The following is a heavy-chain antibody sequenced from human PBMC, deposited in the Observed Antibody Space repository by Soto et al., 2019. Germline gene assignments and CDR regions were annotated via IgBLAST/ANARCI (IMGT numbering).Heavy chain of an antibody. J-gene: IGHJ4*02. V-gene: IGHV4-31*02. CDR1: GASTVSHYH. CDR3: ALALGPTTGLDY. CDR2: TFNSGTT. Sequence: SETLSLTCPVSGASTVSHYHWTWIRQPPGKGLEWMGYTFNSGTTFYNPSLTSRLSISMDTSGNHFSLELRSVTAADTAVYYCALALGPTTGLDYWGQGTLVTVSS. D-gene: IGHD1-26*01.